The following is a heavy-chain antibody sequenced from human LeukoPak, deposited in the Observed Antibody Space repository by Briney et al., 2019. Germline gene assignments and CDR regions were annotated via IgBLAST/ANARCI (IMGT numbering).Heavy chain of an antibody. CDR3: ARNQYSGSYSPRDGMDV. Sequence: ASVKVSCKASGYTFTSYGISWVRQAPGQGLEWMGWISAYNGNTNYAQKLQGRVTMTTDTSTSTAYMELRSLRSDDTAVYYCARNQYSGSYSPRDGMDVWXXXTTVTVSS. V-gene: IGHV1-18*01. D-gene: IGHD1-26*01. J-gene: IGHJ6*01. CDR2: ISAYNGNT. CDR1: GYTFTSYG.